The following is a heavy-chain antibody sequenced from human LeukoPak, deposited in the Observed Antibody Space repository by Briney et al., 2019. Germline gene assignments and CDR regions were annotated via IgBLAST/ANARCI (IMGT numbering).Heavy chain of an antibody. J-gene: IGHJ4*02. D-gene: IGHD2-2*01. CDR2: INPNNGGT. V-gene: IGHV1-2*02. CDR3: ARDQKDIVVVPAAI. Sequence: ASVKVSCKASRYTFNGYYVHWVRQAPGQGLEWMGWINPNNGGTNYAQKFQGRVTMTRDTSISTAYMELSRLRSDDTAVYYCARDQKDIVVVPAAIWGQGTLVTVSS. CDR1: RYTFNGYY.